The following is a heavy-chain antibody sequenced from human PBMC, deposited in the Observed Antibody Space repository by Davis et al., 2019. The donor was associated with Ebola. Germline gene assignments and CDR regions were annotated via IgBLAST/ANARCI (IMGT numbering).Heavy chain of an antibody. CDR1: GDSVSVHSGG. V-gene: IGHV6-1*01. CDR3: ARYTWNDRRFDP. D-gene: IGHD1-20*01. Sequence: HSQTLSLTCAISGDSVSVHSGGWNWIRQSPPRGLAWLGRTYYSSKRYHGYAESVKSRIIINPDTSKNQFSLQLNSVTPEDTAVYYCARYTWNDRRFDPWGQGTLVTVSS. J-gene: IGHJ5*02. CDR2: TYYSSKRYH.